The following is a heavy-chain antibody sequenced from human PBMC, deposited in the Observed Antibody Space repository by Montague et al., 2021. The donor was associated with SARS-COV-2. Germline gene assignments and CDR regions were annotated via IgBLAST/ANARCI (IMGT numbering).Heavy chain of an antibody. J-gene: IGHJ3*02. CDR1: GFTFSTYT. D-gene: IGHD3-22*01. CDR2: ITASSIYI. CDR3: TRDAFTMIIDAFSI. Sequence: SLRLSCAASGFTFSTYTMNWVRQAPGQGLEWVSSITASSIYIYYADSVKGRFTISRDNAKNSLYLQMNSLRAEDTAVYYCTRDAFTMIIDAFSIWGQGTKVTVSS. V-gene: IGHV3-21*01.